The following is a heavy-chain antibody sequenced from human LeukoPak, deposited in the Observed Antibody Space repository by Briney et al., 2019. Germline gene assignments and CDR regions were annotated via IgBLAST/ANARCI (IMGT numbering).Heavy chain of an antibody. CDR1: GGSFSSYY. V-gene: IGHV4-59*01. CDR2: IYYKGST. CDR3: ARAGPYGSGSLYF. Sequence: PSETLSLTCTVSGGSFSSYYWSWIRQPPGKGLELIGYIYYKGSTYYNPSLKSRVTISVDTSKNQFSLKLNSVTAADTAVYYCARAGPYGSGSLYFWGQGTLVTVSS. J-gene: IGHJ4*02. D-gene: IGHD3-10*01.